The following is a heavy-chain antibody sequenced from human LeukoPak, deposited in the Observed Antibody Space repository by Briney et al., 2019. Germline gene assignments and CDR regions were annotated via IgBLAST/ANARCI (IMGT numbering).Heavy chain of an antibody. CDR1: GFTFSTYG. V-gene: IGHV3-30*18. CDR2: ILYDGSNE. J-gene: IGHJ6*02. CDR3: AKELFVARRLLEQRDV. Sequence: GGSLRLSCVASGFTFSTYGMHWVRQAPGKGLEWVSAILYDGSNEYYADSVKGRFTISRDNSKNTLYLQMNSLRPEDAAVYYYAKELFVARRLLEQRDVGGQGPAVPVSS. D-gene: IGHD1/OR15-1a*01.